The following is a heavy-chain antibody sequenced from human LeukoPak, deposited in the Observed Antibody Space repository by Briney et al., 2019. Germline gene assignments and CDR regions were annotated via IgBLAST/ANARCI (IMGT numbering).Heavy chain of an antibody. V-gene: IGHV4-4*07. CDR2: IYTSEST. CDR1: GGSISSYY. CDR3: ARYYEFWSGYFDAFDI. Sequence: SETLSLTCTVSGGSISSYYWSWIRQPARKGLEWIGRIYTSESTNYNPSLKSRVTMSVDTSKNQFSLKLSSVTAADTAVYYCARYYEFWSGYFDAFDIWGQGTMVTVSS. J-gene: IGHJ3*02. D-gene: IGHD3-3*01.